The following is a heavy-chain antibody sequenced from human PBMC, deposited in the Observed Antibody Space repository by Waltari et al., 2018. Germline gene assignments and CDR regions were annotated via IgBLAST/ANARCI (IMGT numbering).Heavy chain of an antibody. CDR2: IYHSGST. CDR1: GYSISSGYY. D-gene: IGHD3-3*01. V-gene: IGHV4-38-2*01. Sequence: QVQLQESGPGLVKPSETLSLTCAVSGYSISSGYYWGWIRQPPGKGLEWIGSIYHSGSTYYNPSLKSRVTISVDTSKNQFSLKLSSVTAADTAVYYCARRGYDFWSGYHDAFDIWGQGTMVTVSS. J-gene: IGHJ3*02. CDR3: ARRGYDFWSGYHDAFDI.